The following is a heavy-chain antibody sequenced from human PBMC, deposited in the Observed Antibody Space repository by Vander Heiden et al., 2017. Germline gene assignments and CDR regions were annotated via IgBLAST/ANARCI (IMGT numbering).Heavy chain of an antibody. V-gene: IGHV1-69*06. CDR3: AEGDCSSTSCPYYYYGMDV. CDR1: GGPFSSYA. Sequence: QVQLVQSGAEVKKPGSSVKVSCKASGGPFSSYAISWVRQAPGQGLEWMGGIIPIFGTANYAQKFQGRVTITADKSTSTAYMELSSLRSEDTAVYYCAEGDCSSTSCPYYYYGMDVWGQGTTVTVSS. D-gene: IGHD2-2*01. J-gene: IGHJ6*02. CDR2: IIPIFGTA.